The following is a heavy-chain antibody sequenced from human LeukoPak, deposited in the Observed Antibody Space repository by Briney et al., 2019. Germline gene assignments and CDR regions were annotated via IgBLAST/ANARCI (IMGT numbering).Heavy chain of an antibody. J-gene: IGHJ6*03. CDR1: GFTFDDYA. V-gene: IGHV3-9*01. D-gene: IGHD3-22*01. Sequence: GRSLRLSCIASGFTFDDYAMHWVRQAPGKGLEWVSGISWNSGSIGYADSVKGRFTISRDNSKNTLYLQMNSLRAEDTAVYYCARGISSGMDYYYYMDVWGKGTTVTISS. CDR2: ISWNSGSI. CDR3: ARGISSGMDYYYYMDV.